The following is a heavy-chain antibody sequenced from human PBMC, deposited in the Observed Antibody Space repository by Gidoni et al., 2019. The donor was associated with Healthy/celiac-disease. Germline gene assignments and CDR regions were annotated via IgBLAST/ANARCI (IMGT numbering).Heavy chain of an antibody. V-gene: IGHV3-9*01. Sequence: EVQLMESGGGLVHPGRSLSLSCPASGFTFYAYAMHWVRQAPGKCLEWVSGISWNSGSIGDADSVKGRFTIARDNAKNSLYLQMNSLRAEDTALYDCARGVAAAGTEGAFDIWGQGTMVTVSS. D-gene: IGHD6-13*01. CDR2: ISWNSGSI. CDR3: ARGVAAAGTEGAFDI. CDR1: GFTFYAYA. J-gene: IGHJ3*02.